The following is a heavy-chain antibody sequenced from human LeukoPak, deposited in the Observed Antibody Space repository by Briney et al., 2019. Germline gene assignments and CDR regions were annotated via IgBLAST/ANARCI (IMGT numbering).Heavy chain of an antibody. CDR3: ARERGSSWRYYYMDV. CDR1: GYTFTGYY. CDR2: INPNSGGT. J-gene: IGHJ6*03. Sequence: ASVTVSCKASGYTFTGYYMHWVRQAPGQGLEWMGRINPNSGGTNYAQKFQGRVTMTRDTSISTAYMELSRLRSDDTAVYDCARERGSSWRYYYMDVWGKGTTVTVSS. V-gene: IGHV1-2*06. D-gene: IGHD6-13*01.